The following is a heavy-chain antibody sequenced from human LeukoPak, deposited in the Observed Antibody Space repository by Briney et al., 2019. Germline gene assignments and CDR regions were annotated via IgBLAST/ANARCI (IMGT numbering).Heavy chain of an antibody. D-gene: IGHD6-19*01. V-gene: IGHV6-1*01. CDR2: TYQRSKWYN. CDR3: ARSPSPYSSGWYFDY. CDR1: GDSVSINSAA. Sequence: PSQTLSLTCAISGDSVSINSAAWNWIRQSPSRGLEWLGRTYQRSKWYNDYAVSVKSRITINPDISKNQLSLQLNSVTPEDTAVYYCARSPSPYSSGWYFDYWGQGTLVTVSS. J-gene: IGHJ4*02.